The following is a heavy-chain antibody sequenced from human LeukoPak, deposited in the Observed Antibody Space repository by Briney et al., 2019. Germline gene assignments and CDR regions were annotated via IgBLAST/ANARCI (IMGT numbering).Heavy chain of an antibody. D-gene: IGHD6-19*01. CDR3: ARGYSSGWTFDY. J-gene: IGHJ4*02. CDR1: GYTFTSYA. CDR2: INAGKGNT. V-gene: IGHV1-3*01. Sequence: ASVKVSCKASGYTFTSYAMHWVRQAPGQRLEWMGWINAGKGNTKYSQKFQGRVTITRDTSASTAYMELSSLRSEDTAVYYCARGYSSGWTFDYWGQGTLVTVSS.